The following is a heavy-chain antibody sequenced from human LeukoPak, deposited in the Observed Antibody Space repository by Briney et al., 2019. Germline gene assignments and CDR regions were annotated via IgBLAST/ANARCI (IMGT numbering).Heavy chain of an antibody. CDR1: GFPFNTYA. D-gene: IGHD6-13*01. V-gene: IGHV3-23*01. CDR2: ISGSGGTT. CDR3: AKAPSVSSSWFDY. Sequence: GGSLRLSCAASGFPFNTYAMTWVRQAPGKGLGWVSGISGSGGTTYYADSVKGRFTISRDNSRNTLYLQMSSLRAEDTAVYYCAKAPSVSSSWFDYWGQGAPVTVSS. J-gene: IGHJ4*02.